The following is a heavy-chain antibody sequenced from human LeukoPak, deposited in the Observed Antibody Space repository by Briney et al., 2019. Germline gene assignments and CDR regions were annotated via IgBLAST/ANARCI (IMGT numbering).Heavy chain of an antibody. CDR1: GFTFSSYA. V-gene: IGHV3-30-3*01. CDR2: ISYDGSNK. CDR3: VNEQQLTFDY. D-gene: IGHD6-13*01. J-gene: IGHJ4*02. Sequence: GGSLRLSCAAPGFTFSSYAMHWVRQAPGKGLEWVAVISYDGSNKYYADSVKGRFTISRDNSKNTLYLQMNSLRAEDTAVYYCVNEQQLTFDYWGQGTLVTVSS.